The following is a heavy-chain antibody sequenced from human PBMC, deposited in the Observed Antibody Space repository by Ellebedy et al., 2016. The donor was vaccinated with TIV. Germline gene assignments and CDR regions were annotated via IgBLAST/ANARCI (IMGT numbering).Heavy chain of an antibody. V-gene: IGHV4-30-4*01. CDR3: ARDPGHSNYDY. D-gene: IGHD4-11*01. J-gene: IGHJ4*02. CDR2: IYYSGST. CDR1: GGSISSGDYY. Sequence: MPSETLSLTCTVSGGSISSGDYYWSWIRQPPGKGLEWIGYIYYSGSTYYNPSLKSRVTISVDTSKNQFSLKLSSVTAADTALYYCARDPGHSNYDYWGQGTLVTVSS.